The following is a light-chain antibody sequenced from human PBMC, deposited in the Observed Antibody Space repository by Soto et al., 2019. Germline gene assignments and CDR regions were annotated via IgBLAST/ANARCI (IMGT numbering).Light chain of an antibody. CDR1: QSVSSNY. V-gene: IGKV3-20*01. CDR2: GAS. Sequence: EIGLTQSPGTLSLSPGERATLSCRASQSVSSNYIAWYQQNPGQAPRLLIYGASTRATGIPDRFSGSGSGTDFNLNISSLEPEDLAVYFCQQYGRAPPFSFGQGTKVEIK. J-gene: IGKJ2*01. CDR3: QQYGRAPPFS.